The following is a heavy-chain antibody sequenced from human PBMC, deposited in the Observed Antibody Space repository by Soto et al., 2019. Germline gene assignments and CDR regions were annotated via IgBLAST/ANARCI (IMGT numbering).Heavy chain of an antibody. CDR2: IYYSGST. D-gene: IGHD4-17*01. Sequence: SETLSLTCTVSGGSISSYYWSWIRQPPGKGLEWIGYIYYSGSTNYNPSLKSRVTISVDTSKNQFSLKLSSVTAADTAVYYCARNLDYGDSGYAFDIWGQGTMVTVSS. V-gene: IGHV4-59*01. CDR1: GGSISSYY. J-gene: IGHJ3*02. CDR3: ARNLDYGDSGYAFDI.